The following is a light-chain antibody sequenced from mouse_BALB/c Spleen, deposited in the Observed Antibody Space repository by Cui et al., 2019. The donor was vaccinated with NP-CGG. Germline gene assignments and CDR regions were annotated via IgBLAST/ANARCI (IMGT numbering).Light chain of an antibody. Sequence: QPVVTPESAATTSPGETVTLTYRSSTGAVTTSNYANWVQEKPDHLFTGIIGGTNNRTPGVPARFSGSLIGDKAALTITGAQTEDEAIYFCALWYSNHWVFGGGTKLTVL. CDR1: TGAVTTSNY. CDR3: ALWYSNHWV. CDR2: GTN. J-gene: IGLJ1*01. V-gene: IGLV1*01.